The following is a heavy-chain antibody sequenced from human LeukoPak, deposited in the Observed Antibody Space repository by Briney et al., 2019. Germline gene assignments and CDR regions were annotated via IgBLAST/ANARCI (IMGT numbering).Heavy chain of an antibody. Sequence: GGSLRLSCAASGFTFSSYAMHWVRQAPGKGLEWVAVISYDGSNNYYADSVKGRFTISRDNSKNTLYLQMNSLRAEDTAVYYCARDNYYDSSGYYVFWGQGTLVTVSS. V-gene: IGHV3-30-3*01. D-gene: IGHD3-22*01. J-gene: IGHJ4*02. CDR1: GFTFSSYA. CDR3: ARDNYYDSSGYYVF. CDR2: ISYDGSNN.